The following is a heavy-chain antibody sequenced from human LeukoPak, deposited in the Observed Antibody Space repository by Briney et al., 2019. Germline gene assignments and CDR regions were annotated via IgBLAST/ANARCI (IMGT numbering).Heavy chain of an antibody. D-gene: IGHD3-22*01. CDR2: ISGSGGST. CDR1: GFTFSSYA. J-gene: IGHJ4*02. V-gene: IGHV3-23*01. CDR3: AKEGVYYYDSSGYRPLGYFDY. Sequence: GGSLRLSCAASGFTFSSYAMSWVRQAPGKGLEWVSAISGSGGSTYYADSVKGRFTISRDNSKNTLYLQMNSLRAEDTAVYYCAKEGVYYYDSSGYRPLGYFDYGGQGTLVTVSS.